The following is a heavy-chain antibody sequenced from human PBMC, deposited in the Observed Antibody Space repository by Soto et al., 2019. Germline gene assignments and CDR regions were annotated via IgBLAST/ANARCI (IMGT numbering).Heavy chain of an antibody. CDR1: GGTFSSYA. J-gene: IGHJ4*02. CDR3: ARGEQSYYYDSSGYKPIDY. V-gene: IGHV1-69*13. D-gene: IGHD3-22*01. CDR2: IIPIFGTA. Sequence: SSVKVSCKASGGTFSSYAISWVRQAPGQGLEWMGGIIPIFGTANYAQKFQGRVTITADESTSTAYMELSSLRSEDTAVYYCARGEQSYYYDSSGYKPIDYWGQGTLVTVSS.